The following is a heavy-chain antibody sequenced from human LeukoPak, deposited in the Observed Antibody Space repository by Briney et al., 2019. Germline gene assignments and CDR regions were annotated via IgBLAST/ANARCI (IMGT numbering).Heavy chain of an antibody. D-gene: IGHD4-23*01. CDR3: ARRSDYGGNGNYFDY. Sequence: GGSQRLSCAASGFTFSIYGMSWVRQAPGKGLEWVSTISGRDSNTYYADSVEGRFIISRDNSRNTLYLQMNSLRAEDTAVYYCARRSDYGGNGNYFDYWGQGTPVTVSS. CDR1: GFTFSIYG. V-gene: IGHV3-23*01. J-gene: IGHJ4*02. CDR2: ISGRDSNT.